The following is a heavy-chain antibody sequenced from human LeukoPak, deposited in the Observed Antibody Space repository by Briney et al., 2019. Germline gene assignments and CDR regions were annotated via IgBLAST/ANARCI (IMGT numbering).Heavy chain of an antibody. D-gene: IGHD3-10*01. CDR3: ARDLRGAFEI. CDR2: VRGSGET. Sequence: GGSLRLSCTASGFTFSNYAMSWVRQAPGKGLEWVANVRGSGETYYTESVKGRFTISRDNSKNTVFLQMNSLRAEDTALFYCARDLRGAFEIWGQGTTVTVSS. V-gene: IGHV3-23*01. CDR1: GFTFSNYA. J-gene: IGHJ3*02.